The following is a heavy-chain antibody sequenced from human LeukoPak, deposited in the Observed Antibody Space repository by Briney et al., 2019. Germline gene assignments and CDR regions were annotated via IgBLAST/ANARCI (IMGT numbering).Heavy chain of an antibody. CDR2: ISAYNGNT. Sequence: ASVKVSCKASGYTFTSYGISWVRQAPGQGLEWMGWISAYNGNTNYAQKLQGRVTMTTDTSTSTAYMELRSLRSDDTAVYYCARGRLERAVIYYYYYGMDVGAKGPRATVPS. V-gene: IGHV1-18*01. D-gene: IGHD3-22*01. J-gene: IGHJ6*04. CDR1: GYTFTSYG. CDR3: ARGRLERAVIYYYYYGMDV.